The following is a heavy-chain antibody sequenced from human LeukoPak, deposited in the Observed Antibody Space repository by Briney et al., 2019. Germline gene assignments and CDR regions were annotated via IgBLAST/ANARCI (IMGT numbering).Heavy chain of an antibody. Sequence: PSETLSLTCTVSGGSISSYYWSWIRQPPGKGLEWIGYIYYSGSTNYNPSLKSRVTISVDTSKNQFSLKLSSVTAADTAVYYCAREAEIGNLDYWGQGTLVTVSS. CDR1: GGSISSYY. J-gene: IGHJ4*02. CDR2: IYYSGST. CDR3: AREAEIGNLDY. D-gene: IGHD4-23*01. V-gene: IGHV4-59*01.